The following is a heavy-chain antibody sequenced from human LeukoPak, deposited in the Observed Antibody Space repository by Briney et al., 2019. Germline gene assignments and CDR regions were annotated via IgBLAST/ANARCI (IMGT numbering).Heavy chain of an antibody. D-gene: IGHD3-10*01. Sequence: KASETLSLTCTVSGDSIRSSIYYWGWIRQPPGKALEWIASIYHSGSTYNNPSLKGRATIFVDTSKNQLSLRLSSVTAADTAVYYCARGKGLVYYGSGSYYRNWFDPWGQGTLVTVSS. J-gene: IGHJ5*02. V-gene: IGHV4-39*01. CDR2: IYHSGST. CDR3: ARGKGLVYYGSGSYYRNWFDP. CDR1: GDSIRSSIYY.